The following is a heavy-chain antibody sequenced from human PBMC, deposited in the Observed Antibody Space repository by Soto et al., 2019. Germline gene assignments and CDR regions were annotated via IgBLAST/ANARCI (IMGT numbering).Heavy chain of an antibody. CDR2: IYPGDSDT. CDR3: ARPAFEQWLVPVAGGMDV. J-gene: IGHJ6*02. D-gene: IGHD6-19*01. CDR1: GYSFTSYW. V-gene: IGHV5-51*01. Sequence: PGESLKISCKGSGYSFTSYWIGWVRQMPGKGLEWMGIIYPGDSDTRYSPSFQGQVTISADKSISTAYLQWSSLKASDTAMYYCARPAFEQWLVPVAGGMDVWGQGTTVTVSS.